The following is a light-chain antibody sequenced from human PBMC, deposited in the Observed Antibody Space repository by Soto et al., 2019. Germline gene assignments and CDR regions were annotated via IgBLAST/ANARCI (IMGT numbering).Light chain of an antibody. Sequence: TQSPGTLSASVGDRVTITCRASQSISSWLAWYQQKPGKAPKLLIYDASSLESGVPSRFSGSGSGTEFTLTISSLQPDDFATYYCQQYNSYGTFGQGTKVAI. CDR2: DAS. V-gene: IGKV1-5*01. CDR3: QQYNSYGT. CDR1: QSISSW. J-gene: IGKJ1*01.